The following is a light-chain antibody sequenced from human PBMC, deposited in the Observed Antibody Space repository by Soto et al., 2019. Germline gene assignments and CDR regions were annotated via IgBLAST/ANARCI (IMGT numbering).Light chain of an antibody. CDR3: QQRSNWPLT. Sequence: EIVLTQSPATLSLSPGERATLSCRASQSVSSYFAWYQQKPGQAPRLLIYDASKRATGIPARFSGSGSGTDFTLTISSLEPEDFTVYYCQQRSNWPLTFGQRTKLEIK. J-gene: IGKJ1*01. V-gene: IGKV3-11*01. CDR2: DAS. CDR1: QSVSSY.